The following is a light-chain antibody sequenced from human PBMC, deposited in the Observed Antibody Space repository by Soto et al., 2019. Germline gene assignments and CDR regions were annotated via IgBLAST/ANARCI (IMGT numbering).Light chain of an antibody. CDR2: DVS. J-gene: IGKJ4*01. V-gene: IGKV3-11*01. CDR3: QQRINWPIT. Sequence: EIVLTQSPVTLSLSPGERATLSCRASQSVTTFLAWYQQKPAQAPRLLIHDVSNRATGIPARFSGSGSGTAFTLTISSLEPEDFAVYYCQQRINWPITFGGGTKVEIK. CDR1: QSVTTF.